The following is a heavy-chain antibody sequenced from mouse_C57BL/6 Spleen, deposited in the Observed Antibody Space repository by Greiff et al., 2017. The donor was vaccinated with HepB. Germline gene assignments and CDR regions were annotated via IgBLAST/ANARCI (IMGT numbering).Heavy chain of an antibody. CDR2: IDPENGDT. V-gene: IGHV14-4*01. Sequence: VQLKQSGAELVRPGASVKLSCTASGFNIKDDYMHWVKQRPEQGLEWIGWIDPENGDTEYASKFQGKATITADTSSNTTYLQLSILTSEDTAVYYCTTVFIYYGNPMDYWGQGTSVTVSS. CDR1: GFNIKDDY. D-gene: IGHD2-1*01. J-gene: IGHJ4*01. CDR3: TTVFIYYGNPMDY.